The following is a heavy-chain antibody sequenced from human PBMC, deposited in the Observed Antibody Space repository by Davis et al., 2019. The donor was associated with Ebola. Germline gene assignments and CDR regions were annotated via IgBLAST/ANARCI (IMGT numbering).Heavy chain of an antibody. V-gene: IGHV4-31*11. Sequence: PSETLSLTCAVSGGSISSGGYSWSWIRQPPGKGLEWIGYIYYSGSTYYNPSLKSRVTISVDTSKNQFSLKLSSVTAADTAVYYCARDRRVWFGEFDYWGQGTLVTVSS. CDR3: ARDRRVWFGEFDY. D-gene: IGHD3-10*01. CDR2: IYYSGST. CDR1: GGSISSGGYS. J-gene: IGHJ4*02.